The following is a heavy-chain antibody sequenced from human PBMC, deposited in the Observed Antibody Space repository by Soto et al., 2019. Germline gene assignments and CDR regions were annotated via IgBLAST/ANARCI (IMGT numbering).Heavy chain of an antibody. CDR3: ARTLYGDNVDY. J-gene: IGHJ4*02. CDR2: MNPNSGNT. V-gene: IGHV1-8*01. D-gene: IGHD4-17*01. Sequence: QVQLVQSGAEVKKPGASVKVSCKASGYTFTSYDINWVRQATGQGLEWMGWMNPNSGNTSYAQKFQGRVTMTRNTSIRTADMKQSSMRTEDAAVYYCARTLYGDNVDYWGQGTLVTVSS. CDR1: GYTFTSYD.